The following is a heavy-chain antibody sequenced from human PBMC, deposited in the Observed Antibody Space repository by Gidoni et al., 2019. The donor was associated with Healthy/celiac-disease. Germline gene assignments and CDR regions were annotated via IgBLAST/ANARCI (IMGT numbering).Heavy chain of an antibody. V-gene: IGHV1-69*01. CDR3: ASSGTYYYDSRGPYGVFDY. J-gene: IGHJ4*02. CDR1: GGTFSSYA. CDR2: IIPIFGTA. D-gene: IGHD3-22*01. Sequence: QVQLVQSGAEVKKPGYSVKVSCKASGGTFSSYAISWVRQVSGQGLEWMGGIIPIFGTANYAQKFQGRVTITADESTSTAYMELSSLRSEDTAVYYCASSGTYYYDSRGPYGVFDYWGQGTLVTVSS.